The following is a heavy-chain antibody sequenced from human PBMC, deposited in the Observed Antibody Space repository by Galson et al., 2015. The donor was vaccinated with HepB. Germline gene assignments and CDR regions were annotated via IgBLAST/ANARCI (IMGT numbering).Heavy chain of an antibody. V-gene: IGHV3-21*01. CDR2: ISSSSSYI. D-gene: IGHD6-19*01. J-gene: IGHJ4*02. CDR3: ARDSKAGKQWRLSYFDY. Sequence: SLRLSCAASGFTFSSYSMNWVRQAPGKGLEWVSSISSSSSYIYYADSVKGRFTISRDNAKNSLYLQMNSLRAEDTAVYYCARDSKAGKQWRLSYFDYWGQGTLVTVSS. CDR1: GFTFSSYS.